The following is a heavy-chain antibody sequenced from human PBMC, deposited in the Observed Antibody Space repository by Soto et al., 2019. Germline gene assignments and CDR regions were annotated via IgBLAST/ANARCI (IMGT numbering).Heavy chain of an antibody. V-gene: IGHV1-8*01. CDR1: GCTFTSYA. J-gene: IGHJ6*02. D-gene: IGHD3-10*01. Sequence: ASVKVSCKASGCTFTSYAINWVRQATGQGLEWMGWMNPKRGNTGYAQKFQGRVTLTRDTSTNTAYMELSSLRYEDTAVYYCAREGLGPTTRSGYYYAYGIDVWGQGTTVTVSS. CDR3: AREGLGPTTRSGYYYAYGIDV. CDR2: MNPKRGNT.